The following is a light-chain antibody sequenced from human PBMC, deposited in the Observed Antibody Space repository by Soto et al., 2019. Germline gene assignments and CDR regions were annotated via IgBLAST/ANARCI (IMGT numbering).Light chain of an antibody. J-gene: IGLJ1*01. V-gene: IGLV1-51*01. CDR3: GSWDSSLSAYV. CDR2: DDN. CDR1: SSNIGGNS. Sequence: QSVLTQPPSVSAAPGQKVTISCSGGSSNIGGNSVSWYQQLPGTAPKLLIYDDNKRPSGIPDRFSGSKSGTSATLGITGFQTGDEADYYRGSWDSSLSAYVFGTGTKVTVL.